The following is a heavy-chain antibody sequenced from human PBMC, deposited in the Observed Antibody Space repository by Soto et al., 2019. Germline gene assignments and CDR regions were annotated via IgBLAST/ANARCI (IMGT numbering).Heavy chain of an antibody. CDR2: IYHSVST. Sequence: QVQLQESGPGLVKPSGTLSLTCAVSGGSISSSNWWSWVRQPPGKGLEWIGEIYHSVSTNYNPSLQSRVTISVDKSQNQFSLKLSSVTAADTAVYYCARVSGSYYYGMDVWGQGITVTVSS. J-gene: IGHJ6*02. CDR3: ARVSGSYYYGMDV. CDR1: GGSISSSNW. D-gene: IGHD1-26*01. V-gene: IGHV4-4*02.